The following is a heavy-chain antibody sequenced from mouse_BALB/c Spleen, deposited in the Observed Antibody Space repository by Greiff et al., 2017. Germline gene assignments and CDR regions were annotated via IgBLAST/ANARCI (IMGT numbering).Heavy chain of an antibody. J-gene: IGHJ1*01. V-gene: IGHV3-6*02. CDR1: GYSITSGYY. Sequence: EVQLVESGPGLVKPSQSLSLTCSVTGYSITSGYYWNWIRQFPGNKLEWMGYISYDGSNNYNPSLKNRISITLDTSKNQFFLKLNSVTTEDTATYYCAREGTMSIPSRYFDVWGAGTTVTVSS. CDR3: AREGTMSIPSRYFDV. CDR2: ISYDGSN. D-gene: IGHD2-4*01.